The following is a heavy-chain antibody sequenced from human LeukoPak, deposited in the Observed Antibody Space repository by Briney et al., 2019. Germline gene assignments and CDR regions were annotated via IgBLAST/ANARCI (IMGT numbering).Heavy chain of an antibody. V-gene: IGHV3-23*01. D-gene: IGHD1-1*01. CDR2: LRGNGDT. Sequence: LEWVSSLRGNGDTFYADSVKGRFTLSRDDSRNTVYLQMNNLRVEDTAVYYCAKANWVSNADAVSWGQGTVVTVSS. CDR3: AKANWVSNADAVS. J-gene: IGHJ4*02.